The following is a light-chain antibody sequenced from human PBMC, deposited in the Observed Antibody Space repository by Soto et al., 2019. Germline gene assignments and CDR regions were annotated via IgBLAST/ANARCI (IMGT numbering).Light chain of an antibody. Sequence: DLQMTQSPSTLSASVGDRAIITCPASQTVRNWLAWFEQKPGEAPKLLIYKASRLETGVPSRFSGSGYGTDFTLTISNLVPGDSATYFCQQYDASPLTFGEGTKLEIK. V-gene: IGKV1-5*03. CDR2: KAS. J-gene: IGKJ2*01. CDR1: QTVRNW. CDR3: QQYDASPLT.